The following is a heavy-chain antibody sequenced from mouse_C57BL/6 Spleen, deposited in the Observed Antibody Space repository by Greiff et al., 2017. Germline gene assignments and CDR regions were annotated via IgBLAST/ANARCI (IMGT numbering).Heavy chain of an antibody. CDR3: TRGGYPFDY. J-gene: IGHJ2*01. CDR1: GYTFTDYE. Sequence: VKLQQSGAELVRPGASVTLSCKASGYTFTDYEMHWVKQTPVHGLEWIGAIDPETGGTAYNQKFKGKAILTADKSSSTAYMELRSLTSEDSAVYYCTRGGYPFDYWGQGTTLTVSS. V-gene: IGHV1-15*01. D-gene: IGHD2-2*01. CDR2: IDPETGGT.